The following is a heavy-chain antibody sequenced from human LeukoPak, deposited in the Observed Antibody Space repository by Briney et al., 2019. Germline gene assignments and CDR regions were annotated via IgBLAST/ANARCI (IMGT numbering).Heavy chain of an antibody. D-gene: IGHD2-2*01. V-gene: IGHV3-30*03. CDR2: ISYDGSNK. J-gene: IGHJ6*03. CDR3: ARNGARGYCSSTSCPVGYYYYYMDV. Sequence: GRSLRLSCAASGFTFSSYGMHWVRQAPGKGLEWVAVISYDGSNKYYADSVKGRFTISRDNSKNTLYLQMNSLRAGDTAVYYCARNGARGYCSSTSCPVGYYYYYMDVWGKGTTVTVSS. CDR1: GFTFSSYG.